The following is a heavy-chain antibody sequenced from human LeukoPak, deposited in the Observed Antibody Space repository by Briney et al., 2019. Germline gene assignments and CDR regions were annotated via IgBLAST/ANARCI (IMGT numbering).Heavy chain of an antibody. CDR3: ARDQSVTNYYYGMDV. J-gene: IGHJ6*02. CDR1: GFTFSSYA. V-gene: IGHV3-23*01. D-gene: IGHD4-17*01. CDR2: ISGSGGST. Sequence: GGSLRLSCAASGFTFSSYAMSWVRQAPGKGLEWVSAISGSGGSTYYADSVKGRFTISRDNSKNTLYLQMNSLRAEDTAVYYCARDQSVTNYYYGMDVWGQGTTVTVSS.